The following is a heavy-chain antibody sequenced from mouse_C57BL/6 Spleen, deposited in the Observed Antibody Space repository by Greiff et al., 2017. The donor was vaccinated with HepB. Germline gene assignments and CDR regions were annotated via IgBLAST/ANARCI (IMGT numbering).Heavy chain of an antibody. J-gene: IGHJ4*01. Sequence: VQLQQSGPELVKPGASVKISCKASGYAFSSSWMNWVKQRPGKGLEWIGRIYPGDGDTNYNWKFKGKATLTADKSSSTAYMQLSSLTSEDSAVYFCARWFDHYAMDYWGQGTSVTVSS. V-gene: IGHV1-82*01. CDR3: ARWFDHYAMDY. CDR2: IYPGDGDT. D-gene: IGHD2-2*01. CDR1: GYAFSSSW.